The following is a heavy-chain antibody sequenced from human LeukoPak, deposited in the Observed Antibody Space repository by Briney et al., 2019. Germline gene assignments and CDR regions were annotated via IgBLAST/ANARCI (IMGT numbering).Heavy chain of an antibody. CDR2: INAGNGNT. Sequence: ASVKVSCKASGYTFTTYAMHWVRQAPGQRLEWMGWINAGNGNTKYSQKFQARVTITRDTSTSTAYMELSSLRSEDTAVYYCARDPIGSRWPYYFDYWGQGTLVTVSS. D-gene: IGHD6-13*01. V-gene: IGHV1-3*01. CDR3: ARDPIGSRWPYYFDY. CDR1: GYTFTTYA. J-gene: IGHJ4*02.